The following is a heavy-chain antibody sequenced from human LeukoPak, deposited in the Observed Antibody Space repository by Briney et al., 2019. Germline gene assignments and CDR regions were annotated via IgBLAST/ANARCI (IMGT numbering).Heavy chain of an antibody. CDR1: GYRFASYW. CDR3: ARLMGATGNYYYGMDV. V-gene: IGHV5-51*01. D-gene: IGHD1-26*01. CDR2: IYPGDSDT. Sequence: GESLKISCKGSGYRFASYWIGWVRQMPGKGLEWMGIIYPGDSDTRYSPSFQGQVTISADKSISTAYLQWSSLKASDTAMYYCARLMGATGNYYYGMDVWGQGTTVTVSS. J-gene: IGHJ6*02.